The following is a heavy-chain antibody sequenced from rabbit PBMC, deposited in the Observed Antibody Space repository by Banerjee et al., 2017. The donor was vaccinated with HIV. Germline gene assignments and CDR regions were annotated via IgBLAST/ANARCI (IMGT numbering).Heavy chain of an antibody. CDR2: IYGGTSSST. CDR1: GFTLSSYS. Sequence: QSLEESGGDLVKPGASLTLTCTASGFTLSSYSMCWVRQAPGKGLEWIACIYGGTSSSTYYAKWVKGRFTISKTSSTTVTLQMTSLTAADTATYFCARDDSYDDTDDIRLGWLDLWGPGTLVTVS. CDR3: ARDDSYDDTDDIRLGWLDL. V-gene: IGHV1S40*01. J-gene: IGHJ5*01. D-gene: IGHD2-1*01.